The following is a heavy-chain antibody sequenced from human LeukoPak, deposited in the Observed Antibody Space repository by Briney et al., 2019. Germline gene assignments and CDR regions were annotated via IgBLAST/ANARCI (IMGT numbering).Heavy chain of an antibody. CDR2: ISAYNGNT. CDR1: GGTFSSYA. V-gene: IGHV1-18*01. D-gene: IGHD2-2*01. Sequence: ASVKVSCKASGGTFSSYAISWVRQAPGQGLEWMGWISAYNGNTNYAQKLQGRVTMTTDTSTSTAYMELRSLRSDDTAVYYCAREGSCSSTSCFDYWGQGTLVTVSS. CDR3: AREGSCSSTSCFDY. J-gene: IGHJ4*02.